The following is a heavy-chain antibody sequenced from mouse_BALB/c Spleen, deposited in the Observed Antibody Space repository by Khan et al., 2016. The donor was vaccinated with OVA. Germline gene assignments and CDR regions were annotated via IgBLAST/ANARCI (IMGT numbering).Heavy chain of an antibody. V-gene: IGHV9-2-1*01. Sequence: QIQLVQSGPELKKPGETVKISCKASGYTFTDYSMHWVKQAPGKGLKWMGWINTDTGEPTYADDFKGRFAFSLETSASTAYLQINNLKNEDTATYFCARGGGSYAMDYWGQGTSVTVSS. J-gene: IGHJ4*01. CDR1: GYTFTDYS. CDR2: INTDTGEP. CDR3: ARGGGSYAMDY.